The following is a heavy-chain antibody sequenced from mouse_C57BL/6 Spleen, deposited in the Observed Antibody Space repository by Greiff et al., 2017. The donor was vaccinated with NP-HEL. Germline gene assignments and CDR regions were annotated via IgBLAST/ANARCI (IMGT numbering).Heavy chain of an antibody. J-gene: IGHJ3*01. CDR2: ILPGSGST. D-gene: IGHD1-1*01. V-gene: IGHV1-9*01. CDR1: GYTFTGYW. CDR3: ASRGYYGSSYRFAY. Sequence: QVQLKQSGAELMKPGASVKLSCKATGYTFTGYWIEWVKQRPGHGLEWIGEILPGSGSTNYNEKFKGKATFTADTSSNTAYMQLSSLTTEDSAIYYCASRGYYGSSYRFAYWGQGTLVTVSA.